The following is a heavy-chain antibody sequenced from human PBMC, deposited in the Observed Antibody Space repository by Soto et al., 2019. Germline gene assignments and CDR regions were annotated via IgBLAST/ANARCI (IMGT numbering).Heavy chain of an antibody. CDR2: MNPNSGNT. V-gene: IGHV1-8*01. CDR3: ARWPDGYYYYGMDV. CDR1: GYTFTSYD. J-gene: IGHJ6*02. Sequence: QVQLVQSGAEVKKPGASVKVSCKASGYTFTSYDINWVRQATGQGLEWMGWMNPNSGNTGYAQKYQGLVTMTRNTSISTAYMELSSLRSEDTAVYYCARWPDGYYYYGMDVWGQGTTVTVSS.